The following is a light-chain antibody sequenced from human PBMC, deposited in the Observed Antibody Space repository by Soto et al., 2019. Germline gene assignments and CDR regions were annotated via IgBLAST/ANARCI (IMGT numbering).Light chain of an antibody. J-gene: IGLJ1*01. CDR3: SSYAGSNNYV. CDR2: EVT. CDR1: SSDVGGSKY. Sequence: QSALTQPPSASGSPGQSVSISCSGGSSDVGGSKYVSWYQQHPGKAPKLMIYEVTKRPSGVPDRFSGSKSGNTASLTVSGLQAEDEADYYCSSYAGSNNYVFGTGTKVTVL. V-gene: IGLV2-8*01.